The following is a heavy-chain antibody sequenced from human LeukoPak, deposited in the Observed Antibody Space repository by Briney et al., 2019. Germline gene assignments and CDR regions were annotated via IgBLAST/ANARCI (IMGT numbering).Heavy chain of an antibody. CDR3: AKSRDGYNWPYYYGMDV. D-gene: IGHD5-24*01. V-gene: IGHV3-23*01. CDR2: ISATGDST. J-gene: IGHJ6*02. CDR1: GFIFSSYA. Sequence: GGSLRLSCAGSGFIFSSYAMNWVRQAPGKGLEWVSTISATGDSTHYADSVRGRFTISRDNSKNTVFLQMNSLRAEDTAIYYCAKSRDGYNWPYYYGMDVWGQETTVAVSS.